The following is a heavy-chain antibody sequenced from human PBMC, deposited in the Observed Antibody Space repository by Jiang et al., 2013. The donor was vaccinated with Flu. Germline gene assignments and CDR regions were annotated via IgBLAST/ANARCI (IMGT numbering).Heavy chain of an antibody. J-gene: IGHJ4*02. CDR2: IYYSGST. Sequence: PGLVKPSETLSLTCTVSGGSISSSSYYWGWIRQPPGKGLEWIGSIYYSGSTYYNPSLKSRVTISVDTSKNQFSLKLSSVTAADTAVYYCASTTPNSVLRYFDWFDTAIYFDYWGQGTLVTVSS. D-gene: IGHD3-9*01. CDR3: ASTTPNSVLRYFDWFDTAIYFDY. V-gene: IGHV4-39*01. CDR1: GGSISSSSYY.